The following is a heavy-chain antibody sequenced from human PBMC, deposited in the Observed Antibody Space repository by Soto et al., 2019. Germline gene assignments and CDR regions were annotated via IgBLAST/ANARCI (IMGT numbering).Heavy chain of an antibody. CDR2: ISTADGST. Sequence: EVQLLESGGGLVQPGGSLRLSCAASGFRFSSYDMSWVRQVPGKGLEWVSTISTADGSTSYADSVKGRFTISSDSSKNTLFLQMNSLRAEDTAVYSCAKGKDNTAYYYIPINWYFDLWGRGTLVTVSS. CDR1: GFRFSSYD. CDR3: AKGKDNTAYYYIPINWYFDL. V-gene: IGHV3-23*01. J-gene: IGHJ2*01. D-gene: IGHD3-10*01.